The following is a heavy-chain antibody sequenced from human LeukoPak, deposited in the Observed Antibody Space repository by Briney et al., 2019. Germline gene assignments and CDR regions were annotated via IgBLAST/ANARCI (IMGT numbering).Heavy chain of an antibody. CDR3: ARGVYYDSSGRLDY. CDR2: IWNDGRNR. V-gene: IGHV3-33*01. J-gene: IGHJ4*02. Sequence: GGSLRLSCAASGFTFSSYGMHWVRQAPGKGLEWVAVIWNDGRNRYYADSVKGRFTISSDSSKNTLYLQMNSLRAEDTAVYYCARGVYYDSSGRLDYWGQGTLVTVSS. D-gene: IGHD3-22*01. CDR1: GFTFSSYG.